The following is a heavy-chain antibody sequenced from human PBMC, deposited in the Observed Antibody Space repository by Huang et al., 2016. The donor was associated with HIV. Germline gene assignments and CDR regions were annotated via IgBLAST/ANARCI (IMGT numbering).Heavy chain of an antibody. V-gene: IGHV3-49*03. CDR1: GFTFGDYA. Sequence: DVQLVESGGGLVQPGRSLRLSCTASGFTFGDYAMSWFRQAPGKGLVWIGLMKTKAYGGTTEYAASVKGRFTISRDDSKGIAYLQMNSLKTEDTAVYYCLTYSHMDVWGKGTTVTVSS. J-gene: IGHJ6*03. CDR2: MKTKAYGGTT. CDR3: LTYSHMDV.